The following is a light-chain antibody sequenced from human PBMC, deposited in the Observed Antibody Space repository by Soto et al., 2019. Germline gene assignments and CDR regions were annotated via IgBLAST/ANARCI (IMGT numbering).Light chain of an antibody. CDR2: EVT. V-gene: IGLV2-8*01. CDR1: SGDVGGYDY. CDR3: CPRTLPTSPA. Sequence: QSVLAQPPSASGSPGQSVTISCTGTSGDVGGYDYVSWYQQHPGKAPKLMIYEVTKRPLGVPDRFSGSKSGNTASLTISGLQADDFSYYYCCPRTLPTSPALGTGNKVT. J-gene: IGLJ1*01.